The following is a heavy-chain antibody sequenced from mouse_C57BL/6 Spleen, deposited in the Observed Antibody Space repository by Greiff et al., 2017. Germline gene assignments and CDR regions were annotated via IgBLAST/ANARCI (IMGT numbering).Heavy chain of an antibody. Sequence: QVQLQQPGAELVKPGASVKVSCKASGYTFTSYWMHWVKQRPGQGLEWIGRIHPSDSDNNYNQKFKGKATLTVDKSSSTAYMQLSSLTSEDSAVYYCAMGDYDEGGFLDYWGQGTTLTVSS. J-gene: IGHJ2*01. CDR1: GYTFTSYW. D-gene: IGHD2-4*01. CDR2: IHPSDSDN. V-gene: IGHV1-74*01. CDR3: AMGDYDEGGFLDY.